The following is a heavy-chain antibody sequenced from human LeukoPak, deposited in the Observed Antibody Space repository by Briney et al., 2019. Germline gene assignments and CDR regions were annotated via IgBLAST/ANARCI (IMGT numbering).Heavy chain of an antibody. CDR1: GGSISSSNYY. CDR3: ARGYCSGGSCYSYYYYNYMDV. J-gene: IGHJ6*03. D-gene: IGHD2-15*01. CDR2: IHYSGST. V-gene: IGHV4-39*07. Sequence: PSETLSLTCSVSGGSISSSNYYWVWIRQPPVKGLEWIGSIHYSGSTNYNPSLKSRVTISVDTSKSQFSLKLSSVTAADTAVYYCARGYCSGGSCYSYYYYNYMDVWGKGTTVTVSS.